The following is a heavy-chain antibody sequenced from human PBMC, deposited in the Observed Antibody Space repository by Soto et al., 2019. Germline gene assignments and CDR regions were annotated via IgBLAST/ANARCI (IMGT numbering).Heavy chain of an antibody. CDR3: ARDISRGPMGMSLAS. CDR2: LSSDGITQ. Sequence: GGSLSLSCAASGFNLSDFGIHWVRQAPGKGLQWLALLSSDGITQIHADSLQGRFTLSRDSSENTLYLQMTRLTLADTAVYYCARDISRGPMGMSLASWGQGTLVTVSS. V-gene: IGHV3-30*03. D-gene: IGHD3-10*01. J-gene: IGHJ4*02. CDR1: GFNLSDFG.